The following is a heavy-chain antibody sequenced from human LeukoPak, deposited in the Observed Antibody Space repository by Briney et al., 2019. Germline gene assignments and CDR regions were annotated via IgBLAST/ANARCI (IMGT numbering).Heavy chain of an antibody. Sequence: GGSLRLSCIASGFIFSSYGMQWVRQPPGKGLEWVTFIPYDGGDENYADSVRGRFTVSRDNSKNTLYLQMNSLRTEDTAVYYCAQDLAHSTGWKPPRRFDYWGQGTLVTVSS. V-gene: IGHV3-30*02. CDR3: AQDLAHSTGWKPPRRFDY. J-gene: IGHJ4*02. CDR1: GFIFSSYG. D-gene: IGHD6-19*01. CDR2: IPYDGGDE.